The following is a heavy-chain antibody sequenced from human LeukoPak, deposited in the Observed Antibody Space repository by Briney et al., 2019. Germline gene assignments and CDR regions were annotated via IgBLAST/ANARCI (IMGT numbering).Heavy chain of an antibody. CDR2: MNTNSGNT. CDR3: ARVFGYYDSSGYPTPYYYYYMDV. Sequence: ASVKVSCKASGYTFTSYDINWVRQATGQGLEWMGWMNTNSGNTGYAQKFQGRVTMTRNTSISTAYMELSSLRSEDTAVYYCARVFGYYDSSGYPTPYYYYYMDVWGKGTTVTVSS. V-gene: IGHV1-8*01. D-gene: IGHD3-22*01. J-gene: IGHJ6*03. CDR1: GYTFTSYD.